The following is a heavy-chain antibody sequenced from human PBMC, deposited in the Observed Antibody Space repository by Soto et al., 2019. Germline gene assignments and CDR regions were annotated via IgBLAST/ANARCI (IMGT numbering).Heavy chain of an antibody. Sequence: QVQLRESGPGLVKPSQTLSLTCTVSGGSINSGGYYWNWIRQHPGKGLEWIGYMYYSGSTYYNPFLRSRVIMPAAPSGNHFARKRSSVTAADRAVYFCARGYRQSGYSSSWVFNYWGQGTLVNVSS. CDR3: ARGYRQSGYSSSWVFNY. J-gene: IGHJ4*02. V-gene: IGHV4-31*03. CDR1: GGSINSGGYY. CDR2: MYYSGST. D-gene: IGHD6-13*01.